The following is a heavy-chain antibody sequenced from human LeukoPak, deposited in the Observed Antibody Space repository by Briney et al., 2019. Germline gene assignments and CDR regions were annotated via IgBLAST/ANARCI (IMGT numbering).Heavy chain of an antibody. CDR2: ISGSGGST. D-gene: IGHD2-21*01. J-gene: IGHJ4*02. V-gene: IGHV3-23*01. CDR1: GFTFSSYA. CDR3: AKAGDLEFNLYYFDY. Sequence: PGGSLRLSCAASGFTFSSYAMSWVRQAPGKGLEWVSAISGSGGSTYYADSLKGRFTISRDNSKNTLYVQMNSLRAEDTAVYYCAKAGDLEFNLYYFDYWGQGTLVTVSS.